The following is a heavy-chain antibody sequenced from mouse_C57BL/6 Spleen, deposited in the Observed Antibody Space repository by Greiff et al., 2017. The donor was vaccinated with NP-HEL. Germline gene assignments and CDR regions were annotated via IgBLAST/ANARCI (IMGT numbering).Heavy chain of an antibody. CDR3: TREEGFYAMDY. V-gene: IGHV5-9-1*02. Sequence: DVMLVESGEGLVKPGGSLKLSCAASGFTFSSYAMSWVRQTPEKRLEWVAYISSGGDYIYYADTVKGRFTISRDNARNTLYLQMSSLKSEDTAMYYCTREEGFYAMDYWGQGTSVTVSS. J-gene: IGHJ4*01. CDR2: ISSGGDYI. CDR1: GFTFSSYA.